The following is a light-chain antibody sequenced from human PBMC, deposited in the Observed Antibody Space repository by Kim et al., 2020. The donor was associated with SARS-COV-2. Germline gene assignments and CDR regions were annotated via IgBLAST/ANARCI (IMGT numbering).Light chain of an antibody. Sequence: EIVLTQSPDTLSLSPGERATLSCKASQSVSSTYLAWYQQKPGQAPRLLIYGASNRATGIPDRFSGSGSGTDFTLTISRLEPEDFAVYYCQQCGTSPPRYTFGQGTKLEI. J-gene: IGKJ2*01. CDR2: GAS. CDR1: QSVSSTY. CDR3: QQCGTSPPRYT. V-gene: IGKV3-20*01.